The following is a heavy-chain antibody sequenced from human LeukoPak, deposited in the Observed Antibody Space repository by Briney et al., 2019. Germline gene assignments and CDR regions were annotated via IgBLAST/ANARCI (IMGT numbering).Heavy chain of an antibody. D-gene: IGHD3-10*01. Sequence: GGSLRLSCAASGFTVSSNYMSWVRQAPGKGLEWVSVIYSGGSTYYADSVKGRFTISRDNSKSTLYIQMNSLRAEDTAVYYCARGNTMLRGGSYYYYMDVWGKGTTVTVSS. CDR3: ARGNTMLRGGSYYYYMDV. CDR1: GFTVSSNY. V-gene: IGHV3-66*01. CDR2: IYSGGST. J-gene: IGHJ6*03.